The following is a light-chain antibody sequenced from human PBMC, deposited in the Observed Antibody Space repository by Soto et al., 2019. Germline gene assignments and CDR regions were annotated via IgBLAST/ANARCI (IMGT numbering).Light chain of an antibody. Sequence: ENVMSQSPATLSVSPGERDTLSCRASQSVSSNLAWYQQKPGQAPRLLIYGASTRATGIPARFSGSGSGTEFTLTISSLQSEDFAVYYCQQYNNWPVTFGQGTKVDIK. CDR2: GAS. V-gene: IGKV3-15*01. CDR1: QSVSSN. CDR3: QQYNNWPVT. J-gene: IGKJ1*01.